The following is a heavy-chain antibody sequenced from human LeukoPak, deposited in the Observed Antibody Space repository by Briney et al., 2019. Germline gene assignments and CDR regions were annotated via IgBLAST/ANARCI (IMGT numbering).Heavy chain of an antibody. D-gene: IGHD6-6*01. CDR3: ARVASAVYSDY. CDR1: GASISTGDYY. CDR2: IYYSGTA. V-gene: IGHV4-30-4*01. J-gene: IGHJ4*02. Sequence: SETLSLTCTVSGASISTGDYYWSWIRQPPGKGLEWIGYIYYSGTAYYNPSLRSRLTISVDTSKNQFSLKLSSVTAADTAVYYCARVASAVYSDYWGQGTLVTVSS.